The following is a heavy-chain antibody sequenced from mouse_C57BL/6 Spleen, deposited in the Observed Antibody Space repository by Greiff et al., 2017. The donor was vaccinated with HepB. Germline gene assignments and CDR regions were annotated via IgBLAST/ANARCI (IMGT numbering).Heavy chain of an antibody. CDR1: GFTFSSYA. CDR2: ISDGGSYT. J-gene: IGHJ4*01. CDR3: ARDTPSNYDYAMDY. Sequence: EVQGVESGGGLVKPGGSLKLSCAASGFTFSSYAMSWVRQTPEKRLEWVATISDGGSYTYYPDNVKGRFTISRYNAKNNLYLQMSHLKSEDTAMYYCARDTPSNYDYAMDYWGQGTSVTVSS. D-gene: IGHD2-1*01. V-gene: IGHV5-4*01.